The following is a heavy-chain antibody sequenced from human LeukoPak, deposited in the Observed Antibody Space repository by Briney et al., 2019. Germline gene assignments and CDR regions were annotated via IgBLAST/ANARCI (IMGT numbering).Heavy chain of an antibody. Sequence: GGSLRLSCAASGFTLNNYWMSWVRQAPGKGLEWVANIYQDGRLKHYVDSVKGRFTVSRDNAKNSLYLQMDSLRAEDTAVYYCARVGERDYNNGSFDYWAQGTLVTVSS. CDR3: ARVGERDYNNGSFDY. CDR2: IYQDGRLK. V-gene: IGHV3-7*01. D-gene: IGHD3-16*01. J-gene: IGHJ4*02. CDR1: GFTLNNYW.